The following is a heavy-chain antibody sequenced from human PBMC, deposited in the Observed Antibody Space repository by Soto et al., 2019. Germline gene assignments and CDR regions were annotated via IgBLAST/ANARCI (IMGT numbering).Heavy chain of an antibody. Sequence: PGGSLRLSCAASGFTFSSFGMHWVRQAPGKGLEWVAVISYDENNDYYADSVKGRFTISRDNSKNTLYLQMNSLRAEDTAVYYCAKRRVHYDSTGHRGWYFDLWGRGTLVTVSS. V-gene: IGHV3-30*18. CDR1: GFTFSSFG. CDR2: ISYDENND. CDR3: AKRRVHYDSTGHRGWYFDL. D-gene: IGHD3-22*01. J-gene: IGHJ2*01.